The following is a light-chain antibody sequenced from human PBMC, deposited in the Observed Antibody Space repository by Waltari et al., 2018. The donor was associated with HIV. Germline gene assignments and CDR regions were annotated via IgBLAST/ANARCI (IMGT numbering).Light chain of an antibody. CDR3: QTWGAGIQEV. V-gene: IGLV2-23*01. Sequence: QSALTQPASVSGSPGQSITISCTGSSSDVGNYNLVSWYQQHPGKAPKLMIYEGINRPSGVSNRFSGSKSGNTASLTISGLQSEDEADYYCQTWGAGIQEVFGGGTKLTVL. CDR1: SSDVGNYNL. J-gene: IGLJ3*02. CDR2: EGI.